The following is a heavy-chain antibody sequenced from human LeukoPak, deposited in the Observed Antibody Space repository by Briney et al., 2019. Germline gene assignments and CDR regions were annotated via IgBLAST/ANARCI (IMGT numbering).Heavy chain of an antibody. J-gene: IGHJ5*02. CDR2: ISAYNGNT. V-gene: IGHV1-18*01. CDR3: ARRTTYYDILTGHYTDWLDP. CDR1: VYTFTSYG. D-gene: IGHD3-9*01. Sequence: EASVKVSCKASVYTFTSYGISWVRQAPGQGLEWRGWISAYNGNTNYAQKLQGRVTMTTDTSTSTAYMELRSLRSDDTAVYYCARRTTYYDILTGHYTDWLDPWGQGTLVTVSS.